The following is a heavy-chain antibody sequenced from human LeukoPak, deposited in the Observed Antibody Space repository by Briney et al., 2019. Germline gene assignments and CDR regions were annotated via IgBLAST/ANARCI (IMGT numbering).Heavy chain of an antibody. D-gene: IGHD3-22*01. Sequence: GTSLRLSCAASGFTFRSHGMHWVRQAPGKGLEWVAFIWYDGSNKYYADSVKGRFTISRDNSKNTLYLQMNSLRAEDTAVYYCARRSYYYDSSGYYSSWFDPWGQGTLVTVSS. CDR3: ARRSYYYDSSGYYSSWFDP. CDR1: GFTFRSHG. CDR2: IWYDGSNK. V-gene: IGHV3-30*19. J-gene: IGHJ5*02.